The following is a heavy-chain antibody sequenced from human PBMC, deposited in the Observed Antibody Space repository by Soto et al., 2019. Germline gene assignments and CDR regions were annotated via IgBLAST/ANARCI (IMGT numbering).Heavy chain of an antibody. J-gene: IGHJ6*02. CDR2: IIPIFGTA. V-gene: IGHV1-69*13. CDR3: ARVPDTREPSSGGMDV. CDR1: GGTFSSYA. Sequence: VASVKVSCKASGGTFSSYAISWVRQAPGQGLEWMGGIIPIFGTANYAQKFQGRVTITADESTSTAYMELSSLRSEDAAVYYCARVPDTREPSSGGMDVWGQGTTVTVSS. D-gene: IGHD5-18*01.